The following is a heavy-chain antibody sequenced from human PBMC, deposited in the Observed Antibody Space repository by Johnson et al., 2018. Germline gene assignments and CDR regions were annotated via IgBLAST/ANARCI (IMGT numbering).Heavy chain of an antibody. D-gene: IGHD2-2*01. Sequence: QVQLVQSGPGLVKPSQTLSLTCTVSGGSISSGGYYWSWIRQHPGKGLEWIGYIYYSGSTYYNPSLKSRVTISVDTSKNQFSLKLSSVTAADTAVYYCARDSVVPAASYYGMDVWGQGTTVTVSS. V-gene: IGHV4-31*03. CDR2: IYYSGST. J-gene: IGHJ6*02. CDR3: ARDSVVPAASYYGMDV. CDR1: GGSISSGGYY.